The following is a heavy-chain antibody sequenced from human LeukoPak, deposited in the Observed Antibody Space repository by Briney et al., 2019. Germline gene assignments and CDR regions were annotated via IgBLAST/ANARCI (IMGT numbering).Heavy chain of an antibody. CDR1: GFTFSSNG. D-gene: IGHD3-16*01. Sequence: GGSLRLSCAASGFTFSSNGMNWVRQAPGKGLEWVSSISSSSSYIYYADSVKGRFTISRDNAKNSLYLQMNSLRGEDTALYYCATEHWGPNSWGQGTLVTVSS. J-gene: IGHJ4*02. CDR3: ATEHWGPNS. CDR2: ISSSSSYI. V-gene: IGHV3-21*01.